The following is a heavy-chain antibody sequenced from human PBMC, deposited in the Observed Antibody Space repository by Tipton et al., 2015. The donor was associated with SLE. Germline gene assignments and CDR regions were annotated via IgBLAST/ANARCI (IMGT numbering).Heavy chain of an antibody. D-gene: IGHD1-7*01. CDR2: ISASNGDT. CDR3: AREGRWNYVNYFYYMDV. CDR1: GYTFTSYS. V-gene: IGHV1-18*01. Sequence: QLVQSGVEVKKPGASVKVSCKASGYTFTSYSITWVRQAPGQGLEWMGWISASNGDTNYAQKFQGRVTMTTDTSTNTAYMELRGLRSDDTAIYYCAREGRWNYVNYFYYMDVWGEGTTVTVSS. J-gene: IGHJ6*03.